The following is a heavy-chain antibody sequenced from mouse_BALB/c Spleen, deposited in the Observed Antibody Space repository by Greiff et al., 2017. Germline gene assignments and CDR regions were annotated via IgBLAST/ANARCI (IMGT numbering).Heavy chain of an antibody. CDR1: GYTFTSYV. CDR3: ARWGYYGSSYWYFDV. Sequence: VMLVESGPELVKPGASVKMSCKASGYTFTSYVMHWVKQKPGHGLEWIGEILPGSGSTNYNEKFKGKATFTADTSSNTAYMQLSSLTSEDSAVYYCARWGYYGSSYWYFDVWGAGTTVTVSS. D-gene: IGHD1-1*01. J-gene: IGHJ1*01. V-gene: IGHV1-83*01. CDR2: ILPGSGST.